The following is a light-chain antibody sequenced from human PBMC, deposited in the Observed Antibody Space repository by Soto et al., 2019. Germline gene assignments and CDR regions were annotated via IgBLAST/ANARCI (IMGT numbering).Light chain of an antibody. V-gene: IGKV4-1*01. CDR3: LQYYATPQT. Sequence: DIVMTQTPASLAVSLCERATINFKSSHIFLYSPNNKNYLAWYQHKPGQPPKLLIYWASTRESGVPDRFSGSGSGTDFTLTITSLQAEDVAVYYCLQYYATPQTFGQGTKVDIK. CDR2: WAS. J-gene: IGKJ1*01. CDR1: HIFLYSPNNKNY.